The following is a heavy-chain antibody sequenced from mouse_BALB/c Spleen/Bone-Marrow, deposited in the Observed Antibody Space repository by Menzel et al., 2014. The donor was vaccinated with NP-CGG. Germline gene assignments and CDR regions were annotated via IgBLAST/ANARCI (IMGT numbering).Heavy chain of an antibody. Sequence: VQLQQSGPSLVKPSQTLSLTCSVTDDSITNTYWNWIRKFPGNKIDYMGYISYSGNTYYNPSLKSRISITRDTSKNQFYLQLNSVTTEDTATYFCARGTGYYFDYWGQGTTLTVSS. CDR2: ISYSGNT. CDR3: ARGTGYYFDY. D-gene: IGHD3-3*01. CDR1: DDSITNTY. J-gene: IGHJ2*01. V-gene: IGHV3-8*02.